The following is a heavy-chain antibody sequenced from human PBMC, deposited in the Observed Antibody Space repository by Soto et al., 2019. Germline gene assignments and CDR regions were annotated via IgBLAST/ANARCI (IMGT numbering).Heavy chain of an antibody. CDR2: MTYDGATE. CDR3: ARVRLSIAVNDALDV. CDR1: GFTFNDYV. Sequence: QVNLVESGGGVVQPGRSLRLSCAASGFTFNDYVIHWVRQAAGMGLEWVASMTYDGATEYYADSVTGRFTVSRDNSNRTLSLQMNSLRPEDTAVYYCARVRLSIAVNDALDVWGQGTTVTVSS. D-gene: IGHD3-3*02. J-gene: IGHJ3*01. V-gene: IGHV3-30*14.